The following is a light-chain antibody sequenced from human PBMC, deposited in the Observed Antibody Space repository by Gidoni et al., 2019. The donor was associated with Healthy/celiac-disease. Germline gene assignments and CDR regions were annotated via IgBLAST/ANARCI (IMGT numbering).Light chain of an antibody. CDR1: SSNIGSNT. J-gene: IGLJ1*01. V-gene: IGLV1-44*01. CDR2: SNN. CDR3: AAWDDSRNYV. Sequence: QSVLTQPPSASGTPGQRVTISFSGSSSNIGSNTVNWYQQLPGTAPKLLIYSNNQRPSGVPDRFSGSKSGTSASLAISGLQSEDEADYYCAAWDDSRNYVFGTGTKVTVL.